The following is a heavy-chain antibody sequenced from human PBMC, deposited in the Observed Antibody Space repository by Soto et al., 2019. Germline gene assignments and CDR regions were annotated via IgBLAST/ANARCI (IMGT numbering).Heavy chain of an antibody. V-gene: IGHV4-61*05. D-gene: IGHD1-26*01. Sequence: PSETLSLTCTVSCGSISSSSYYWGWIRQPPGKGLEWIGYIYYSGSTNYNPSLKSRVTISVDTPKNQFSLKLSSVTAADTAVYYCARRWGRTFDYWGQGTLVTVSS. CDR1: CGSISSSSYY. CDR3: ARRWGRTFDY. J-gene: IGHJ4*02. CDR2: IYYSGST.